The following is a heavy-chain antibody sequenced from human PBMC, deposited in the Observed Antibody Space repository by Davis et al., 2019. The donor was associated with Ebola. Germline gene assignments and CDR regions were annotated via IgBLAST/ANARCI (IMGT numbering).Heavy chain of an antibody. Sequence: PSETLSLTCTVSGASMTSYYWSWIRQPPGKGLEWIGYIAYTGNTIYNPSLKSRVTISGDTSKKQFSLRLNSVTAADTAVYYCARGGLVPAALYLWGQGTMVTGSS. CDR1: GASMTSYY. CDR3: ARGGLVPAALYL. J-gene: IGHJ3*01. CDR2: IAYTGNT. D-gene: IGHD2-2*01. V-gene: IGHV4-59*01.